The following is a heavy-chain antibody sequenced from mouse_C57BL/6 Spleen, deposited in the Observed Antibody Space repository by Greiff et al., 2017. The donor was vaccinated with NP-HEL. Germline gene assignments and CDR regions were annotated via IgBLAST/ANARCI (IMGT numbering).Heavy chain of an antibody. CDR3: AKPIYYDYDGTWFAY. D-gene: IGHD2-4*01. Sequence: EVKVVESGGGLVKPGGSLKLSCAASGFTFSDYGMHWVRQAPEKGLEWVAYISSGSSTIYYADTVKGRFTIYRDNAKNTLFLQMTSLRSEDPAMYYCAKPIYYDYDGTWFAYWGQAALVTVAA. CDR2: ISSGSSTI. J-gene: IGHJ3*01. CDR1: GFTFSDYG. V-gene: IGHV5-17*01.